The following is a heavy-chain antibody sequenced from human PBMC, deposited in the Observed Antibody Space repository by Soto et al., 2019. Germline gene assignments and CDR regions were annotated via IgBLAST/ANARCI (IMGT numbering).Heavy chain of an antibody. CDR3: AKDGAVAGPCAY. D-gene: IGHD6-19*01. CDR1: GFTFSSYA. J-gene: IGHJ4*02. CDR2: ISGSGGST. V-gene: IGHV3-23*01. Sequence: EVQLFESGGGLVQPGGSLRLSCAASGFTFSSYAMRWVHQAPGKGLEWVSAISGSGGSTYYADSVKGRFTISRDNSKNTLYLQMYSLRAEDTAVYYCAKDGAVAGPCAYWGQGTLVTFAS.